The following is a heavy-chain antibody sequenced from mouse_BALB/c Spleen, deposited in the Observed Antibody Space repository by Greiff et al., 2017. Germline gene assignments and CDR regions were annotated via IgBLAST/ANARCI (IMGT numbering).Heavy chain of an antibody. V-gene: IGHV14-3*02. D-gene: IGHD2-4*01. J-gene: IGHJ3*01. Sequence: EVQLQQSGAELVKPGASVKLSCTASGFNIKDSYMHWVKQRPEQGLEWIGRIDPANGNTKYDPKFQGKATITADTSSSTAYLQLSSLTSEDTAVYYCAIYYEYDGFAYWGQGTLVTVSA. CDR1: GFNIKDSY. CDR2: IDPANGNT. CDR3: AIYYEYDGFAY.